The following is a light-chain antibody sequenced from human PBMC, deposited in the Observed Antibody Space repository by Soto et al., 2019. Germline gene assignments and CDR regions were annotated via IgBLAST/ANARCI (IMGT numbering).Light chain of an antibody. J-gene: IGKJ1*01. Sequence: SVLLASPGTLSLTPCGRATLSAMASQSVSNNYLAWYQQKPGQAPRLLIYGASNRATGIPDRFSGSGSGTDFTLTISILEPEDFAVYYSPQYGSSGTFAQGTKVDI. CDR3: PQYGSSGT. CDR2: GAS. CDR1: QSVSNNY. V-gene: IGKV3-20*01.